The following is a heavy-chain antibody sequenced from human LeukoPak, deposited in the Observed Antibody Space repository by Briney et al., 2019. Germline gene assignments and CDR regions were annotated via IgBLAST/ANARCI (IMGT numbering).Heavy chain of an antibody. CDR2: VYYSGAT. V-gene: IGHV4-59*08. CDR1: GGSISGYY. Sequence: SETLSLTCTVSGGSISGYYWSWIRQPPGKGLEWIAHVYYSGATKYNPSLKSRVTISVDTSKNQFSLKLSSVTAADTAVYYCARLLDYGDSASEKAGRAVVDFFDYWGQGTLVTVSS. CDR3: ARLLDYGDSASEKAGRAVVDFFDY. J-gene: IGHJ4*02. D-gene: IGHD4-17*01.